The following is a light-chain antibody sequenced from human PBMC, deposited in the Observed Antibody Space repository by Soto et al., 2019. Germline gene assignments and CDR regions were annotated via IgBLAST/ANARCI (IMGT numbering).Light chain of an antibody. Sequence: EVLMTQSPATLSVSPGERVTLSCRASQSININLAWYQQKPGQAPRVLIYGASSRASGIPDRFSGSGSGTAFTLSISRLEHDDFSFYYCQQYHSWPPLTFGGGTRVEIK. J-gene: IGKJ4*01. CDR3: QQYHSWPPLT. CDR2: GAS. CDR1: QSININ. V-gene: IGKV3D-15*01.